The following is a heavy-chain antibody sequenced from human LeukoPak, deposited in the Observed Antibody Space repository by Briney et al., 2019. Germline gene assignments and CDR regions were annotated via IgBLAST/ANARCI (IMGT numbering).Heavy chain of an antibody. CDR1: GYTFTSYG. CDR3: ARASSGLDYDILTGYLAFSYAFNI. J-gene: IGHJ3*02. D-gene: IGHD3-9*01. Sequence: ASVKVSCKASGYTFTSYGISWVRQAPGQGLEWMGWISAYNGNTNYAQKFQGRVTMTTDTSTSTAYMELRSLRFDDTAVYYCARASSGLDYDILTGYLAFSYAFNIWGQGTMVTVSS. CDR2: ISAYNGNT. V-gene: IGHV1-18*01.